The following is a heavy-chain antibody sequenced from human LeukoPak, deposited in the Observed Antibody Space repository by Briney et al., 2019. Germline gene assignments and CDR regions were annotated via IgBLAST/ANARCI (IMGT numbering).Heavy chain of an antibody. CDR2: FFLKGST. J-gene: IGHJ4*02. V-gene: IGHV4-38-2*02. Sequence: PSETLSLTCTVSGYSITSAYYWGWIRQPPGKGLEWIGSFFLKGSTYYNPSLKSRVTISIDTSKNQFSLKLSSVTAADTAVYYCARRRVGAPFDYWGQGTLVTVSS. CDR1: GYSITSAYY. D-gene: IGHD1-26*01. CDR3: ARRRVGAPFDY.